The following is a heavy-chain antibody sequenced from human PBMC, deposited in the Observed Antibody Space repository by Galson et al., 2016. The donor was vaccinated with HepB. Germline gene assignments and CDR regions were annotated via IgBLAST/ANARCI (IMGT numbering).Heavy chain of an antibody. J-gene: IGHJ4*02. D-gene: IGHD3-10*01. V-gene: IGHV3-64*02. Sequence: SLRLSCAASGFTFSNYPMHWVRQAPGKGLEFVSAISPNGGATYYADSVKGRFIISRDNFKNTLYLQMGGLRTEDMAVYSCARESPRGSIDYWGQGTLVTVPS. CDR3: ARESPRGSIDY. CDR1: GFTFSNYP. CDR2: ISPNGGAT.